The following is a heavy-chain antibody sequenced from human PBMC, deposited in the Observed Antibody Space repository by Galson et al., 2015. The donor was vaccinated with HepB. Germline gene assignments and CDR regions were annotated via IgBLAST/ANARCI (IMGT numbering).Heavy chain of an antibody. J-gene: IGHJ6*02. CDR3: ARDGVVPAPIYYYYGMDV. D-gene: IGHD2-2*01. V-gene: IGHV1-18*04. Sequence: SVKVSCKASGYTFTSYGISWVRQAPGQGLEWMGWISAYNGNTNYAQKLQGRVTMTTDTSTSTAYMELRSLRSDDTAVYYCARDGVVPAPIYYYYGMDVWGQGTTVTVSS. CDR1: GYTFTSYG. CDR2: ISAYNGNT.